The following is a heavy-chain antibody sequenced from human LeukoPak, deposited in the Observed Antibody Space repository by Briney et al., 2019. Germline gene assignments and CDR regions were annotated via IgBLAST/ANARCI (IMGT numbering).Heavy chain of an antibody. CDR2: INPNSGGT. CDR3: ARGLMITFGLNWFDP. CDR1: GYTFTGYY. J-gene: IGHJ5*02. V-gene: IGHV1-2*02. Sequence: ASVKVSCKASGYTFTGYYMYWVRQAPGQGLEWMGWINPNSGGTNYAQKFQGRVTMTRDTSISTAYMELSRLRSDDMAVYYCARGLMITFGLNWFDPWGQGTLVTVSS. D-gene: IGHD3-16*01.